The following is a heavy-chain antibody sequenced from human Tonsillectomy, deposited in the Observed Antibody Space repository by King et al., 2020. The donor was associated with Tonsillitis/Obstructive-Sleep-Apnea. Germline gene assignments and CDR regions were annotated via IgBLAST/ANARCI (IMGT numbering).Heavy chain of an antibody. CDR3: AKALGGALCSTIGYKGVFDV. CDR2: ISGDGGST. D-gene: IGHD2-2*01. V-gene: IGHV3-43*02. Sequence: VQLVESGGGVVQPGGSLRLSCAASGFTFDDYAMHWVRQGPGKGLEWVALISGDGGSTYYADSVKGRFTISRDNSKNSLYLQMNSLRTEDTALYYCAKALGGALCSTIGYKGVFDVWGQGTMVTVSS. CDR1: GFTFDDYA. J-gene: IGHJ3*01.